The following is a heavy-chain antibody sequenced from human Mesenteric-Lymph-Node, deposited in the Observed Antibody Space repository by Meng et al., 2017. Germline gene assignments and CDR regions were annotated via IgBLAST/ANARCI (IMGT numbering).Heavy chain of an antibody. D-gene: IGHD3-22*01. V-gene: IGHV3-30*03. CDR1: GFTFRSYG. Sequence: QVQLVESGGGVVQPGRSLRLSCRASGFTFRSYGMHWVRQAPGKGLEWVAVISYAGSNKYYADSVKGRFTISKDNSKSTLYLQMNSLRTEDTAVYYCARRGDGSGYYLDSWGQGTLVTVS. CDR2: ISYAGSNK. J-gene: IGHJ4*02. CDR3: ARRGDGSGYYLDS.